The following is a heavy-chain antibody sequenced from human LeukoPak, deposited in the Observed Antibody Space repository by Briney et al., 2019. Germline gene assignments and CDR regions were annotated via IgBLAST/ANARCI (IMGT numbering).Heavy chain of an antibody. CDR1: GFTFSSYW. CDR2: IKQDGSEK. CDR3: ARGAAMIVVVMAEYFQH. D-gene: IGHD3-22*01. V-gene: IGHV3-7*01. J-gene: IGHJ1*01. Sequence: GGSLRLSCAASGFTFSSYWMSWVRQAPGKGLEWVANIKQDGSEKYYVDSVEGRFTISRDNAKNSLYLQMNSLRAEDTAVYYCARGAAMIVVVMAEYFQHWGQGTLVTVSS.